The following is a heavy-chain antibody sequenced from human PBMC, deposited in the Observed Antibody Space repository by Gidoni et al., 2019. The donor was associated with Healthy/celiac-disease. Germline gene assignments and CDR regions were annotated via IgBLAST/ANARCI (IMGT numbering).Heavy chain of an antibody. CDR3: AKREIAAAGTSYFDY. J-gene: IGHJ4*02. CDR2: ISGSGGST. CDR1: GVPFGSHA. Sequence: EVQLLVSGGGLVPAGGLLRPSRAVFGVPFGSHAMSWVRQAPGKGLEWVSAISGSGGSTYYADSVKGRFTISRDNSKNTLYLQMNSLRAEDTAVYYCAKREIAAAGTSYFDYWGQGTLVTVSS. D-gene: IGHD6-13*01. V-gene: IGHV3-23*01.